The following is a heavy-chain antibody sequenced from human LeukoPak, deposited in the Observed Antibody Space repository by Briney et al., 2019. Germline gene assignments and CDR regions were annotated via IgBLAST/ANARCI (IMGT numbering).Heavy chain of an antibody. CDR1: GGSISSSSYY. D-gene: IGHD3-10*01. Sequence: PSETLSLTCTVSGGSISSSSYYWGWIRQPPGKGLEWIGSIYYSGSTYYNPSLKSRVTISVDTSKNQFSLKLSSVTAADTAVYYYARHILWFGELLWNSFDIWGQGTMVTVSS. J-gene: IGHJ3*02. CDR2: IYYSGST. CDR3: ARHILWFGELLWNSFDI. V-gene: IGHV4-39*01.